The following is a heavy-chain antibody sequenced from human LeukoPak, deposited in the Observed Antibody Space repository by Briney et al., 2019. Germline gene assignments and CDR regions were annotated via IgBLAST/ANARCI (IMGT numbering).Heavy chain of an antibody. V-gene: IGHV4-39*02. J-gene: IGHJ4*02. CDR2: IYYSGST. CDR3: ARDGMATTDY. D-gene: IGHD5-24*01. CDR1: GGSISSSSYY. Sequence: SETLSLTCTVSGGSISSSSYYWGWIRQPPGKGLEWIGSIYYSGSTYYNPPLKSRVTISVDTSKNQFSLKLSSVTAADTAVYYCARDGMATTDYWGQGTLVTVSS.